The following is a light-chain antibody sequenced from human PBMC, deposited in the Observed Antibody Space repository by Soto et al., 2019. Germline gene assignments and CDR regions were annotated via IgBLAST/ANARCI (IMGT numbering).Light chain of an antibody. CDR2: AAT. CDR3: QQSYSTPMYT. J-gene: IGKJ2*01. V-gene: IGKV1-39*01. Sequence: DIQMTQSPSSLSASVVDRVTITCRASQSISSYLNWYQQKPGKAPKLRIYAATSLQSGVPSRFSGSGSGTDFTHTISSLQPEDFATYYCQQSYSTPMYTFGQGTKLEIK. CDR1: QSISSY.